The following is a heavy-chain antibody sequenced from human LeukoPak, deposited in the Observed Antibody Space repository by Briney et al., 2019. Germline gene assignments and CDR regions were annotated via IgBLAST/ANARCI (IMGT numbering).Heavy chain of an antibody. J-gene: IGHJ6*03. V-gene: IGHV4-4*02. Sequence: SGTLSLTCAVSGGSISSSNWWSWVRQPPGKGLEWIGEIYHSGSTNYNPSLKSRVTISVDTSKNQFSLKLSSVTAADTAVYYCARESYYYGSGSYPPPNYYYYYMDVWGKGTTVTISS. CDR3: ARESYYYGSGSYPPPNYYYYYMDV. D-gene: IGHD3-10*01. CDR2: IYHSGST. CDR1: GGSISSSNW.